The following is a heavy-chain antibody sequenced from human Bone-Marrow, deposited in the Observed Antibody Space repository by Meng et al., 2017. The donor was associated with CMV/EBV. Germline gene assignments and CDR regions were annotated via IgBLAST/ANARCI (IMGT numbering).Heavy chain of an antibody. D-gene: IGHD1-26*01. CDR3: SRLTLWELLRAFDI. V-gene: IGHV6-1*01. J-gene: IGHJ3*02. CDR2: TYYRSKWYN. CDR1: GDSVSSNSAA. Sequence: LSFSCAISGDSVSSNSAAWNWIRQSPSRGLEWLGRTYYRSKWYNDYAVSVKSRITINPDTSKNQFSLHLNSVTPEDTAVYYCSRLTLWELLRAFDIWGQGTMVTVSS.